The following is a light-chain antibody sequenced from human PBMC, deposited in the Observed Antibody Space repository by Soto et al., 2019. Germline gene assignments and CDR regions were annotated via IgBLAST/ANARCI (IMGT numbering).Light chain of an antibody. J-gene: IGKJ4*01. CDR3: HQYDNSPLT. CDR1: QSARSGY. CDR2: GAS. Sequence: EIVLTHSPGTLSLSPGERPTLSCRASQSARSGYFAWYQQKPGQAPRLLIVGASSRATGIPDRFSGGGSGTDFTLTISRLEPEDFALYYCHQYDNSPLTFGGGTKVEIK. V-gene: IGKV3-20*01.